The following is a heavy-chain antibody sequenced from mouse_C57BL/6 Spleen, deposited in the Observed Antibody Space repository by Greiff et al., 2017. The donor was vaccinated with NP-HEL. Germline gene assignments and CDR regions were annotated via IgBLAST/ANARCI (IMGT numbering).Heavy chain of an antibody. D-gene: IGHD1-1*01. J-gene: IGHJ1*03. CDR3: ARPPDYYGSSSWYFDV. CDR2: ISDGGSYT. V-gene: IGHV5-4*03. Sequence: EVKLMESGGGLVQPGGSMKLSCAASGFTFSSYAMSWVRQTPEKRLEWVATISDGGSYTYYPDNVKGRFIISRDNAKNNLYLQMSHLKSEDTAMYYCARPPDYYGSSSWYFDVWGTGTTVTVSS. CDR1: GFTFSSYA.